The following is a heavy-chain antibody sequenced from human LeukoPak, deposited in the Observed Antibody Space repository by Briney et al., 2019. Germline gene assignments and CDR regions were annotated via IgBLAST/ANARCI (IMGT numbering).Heavy chain of an antibody. CDR3: AEGYCSGGSCYWKVLGLDY. V-gene: IGHV3-30*18. CDR2: ISYDGSNK. D-gene: IGHD2-15*01. Sequence: GRSLRLSCAASGFTFSSYGMHWVRQAPGKGLEWVAVISYDGSNKYYADSVKGRFTISRDNSKNTLYLQMNSLRAEDTAVYYCAEGYCSGGSCYWKVLGLDYWGQGTLVTVSS. CDR1: GFTFSSYG. J-gene: IGHJ4*02.